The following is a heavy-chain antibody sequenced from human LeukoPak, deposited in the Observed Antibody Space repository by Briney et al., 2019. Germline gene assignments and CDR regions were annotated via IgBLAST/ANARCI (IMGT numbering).Heavy chain of an antibody. CDR2: IKQDGSEK. V-gene: IGHV3-7*01. CDR1: GFTFSSYW. J-gene: IGHJ6*03. CDR3: ARAPKSIAAPTGYMDV. D-gene: IGHD6-6*01. Sequence: GGSLRLSCAASGFTFSSYWMSWVRQAPGKGLEWVANIKQDGSEKYYVDSVKGRFTISRDNAKNSLYLQMNSLRAEDTAVYYCARAPKSIAAPTGYMDVWGKGTTVTVSS.